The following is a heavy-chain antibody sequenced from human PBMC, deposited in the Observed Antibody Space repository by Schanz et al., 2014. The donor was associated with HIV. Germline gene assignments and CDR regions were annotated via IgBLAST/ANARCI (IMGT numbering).Heavy chain of an antibody. CDR2: ISHDGSKK. J-gene: IGHJ4*02. CDR1: GFTFSSYG. CDR3: AKGWRGYSISSLVDY. D-gene: IGHD6-6*01. V-gene: IGHV3-30*18. Sequence: VQLVESGGGVVRPGRSLRLSCAASGFTFSSYGMYWVRQAPGKGLEWVAVISHDGSKKYYADSVRGRITISRDNSKNTLYLQMNSLRADDTAVYYCAKGWRGYSISSLVDYWGQGSLVTVSS.